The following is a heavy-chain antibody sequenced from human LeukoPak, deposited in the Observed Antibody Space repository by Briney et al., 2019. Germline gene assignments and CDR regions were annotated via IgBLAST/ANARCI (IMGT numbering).Heavy chain of an antibody. Sequence: GASVKVSCKASGYTFTSYDINWVRQATGQGLEWMGWMNPNSGNTGYAQKFQGRVTMTRNTSISTAYMELSSLRSEDTAVYYCARGQSSSWYWYYYYGMDVWGQGTTVTVSS. CDR2: MNPNSGNT. D-gene: IGHD6-13*01. CDR1: GYTFTSYD. CDR3: ARGQSSSWYWYYYYGMDV. J-gene: IGHJ6*02. V-gene: IGHV1-8*01.